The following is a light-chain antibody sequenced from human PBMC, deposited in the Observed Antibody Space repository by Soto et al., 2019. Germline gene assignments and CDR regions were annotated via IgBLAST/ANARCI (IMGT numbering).Light chain of an antibody. CDR2: AAS. CDR1: QPISSW. V-gene: IGKV1-12*01. CDR3: QQASSFPHT. Sequence: DIQMTQSPSTVSASVGDGVTITCRASQPISSWLAWFRQRPGKAPELLIYAASTLHSGVPSRFSVSGSGTDFALTISGLQPEDFATYYCQQASSFPHTFGQGT. J-gene: IGKJ2*01.